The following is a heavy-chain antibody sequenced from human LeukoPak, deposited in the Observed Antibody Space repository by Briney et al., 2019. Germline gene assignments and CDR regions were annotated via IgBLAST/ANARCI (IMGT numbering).Heavy chain of an antibody. CDR3: ARRKRIAAAGTVFDY. Sequence: SQTLSLTCAISGDSVSSNSAAWNWIRQSPSRGLEWLGRTYYRSKWYNDYAVSVKSRIPINPDTSKNQFSLQLNSVTPEDTAVYYCARRKRIAAAGTVFDYWGQGTPVTVSS. V-gene: IGHV6-1*01. CDR1: GDSVSSNSAA. J-gene: IGHJ4*02. CDR2: TYYRSKWYN. D-gene: IGHD6-13*01.